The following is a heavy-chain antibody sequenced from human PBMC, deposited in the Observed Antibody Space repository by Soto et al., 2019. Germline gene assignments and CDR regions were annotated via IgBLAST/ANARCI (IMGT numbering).Heavy chain of an antibody. V-gene: IGHV1-46*01. D-gene: IGHD6-13*01. CDR1: GYTFSSYY. CDR2: INPSGDST. J-gene: IGHJ5*02. Sequence: QVHLVQSGAEVKKPGASVKVSCKTSGYTFSSYYIHWVRQAPGQGLEWMGIINPSGDSTNDAQKFRGRGTMTGGTSTSTVYMELRSLRADGSAVYYCAGVGDLTSSWVGWFDPWGQGTLVTVSS. CDR3: AGVGDLTSSWVGWFDP.